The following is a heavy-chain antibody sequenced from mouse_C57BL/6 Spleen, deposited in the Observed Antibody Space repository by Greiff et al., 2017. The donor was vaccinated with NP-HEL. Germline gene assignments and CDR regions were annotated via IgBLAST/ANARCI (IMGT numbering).Heavy chain of an antibody. CDR2: IDPETGGT. Sequence: LVESGAELVRPGASVTLSCKASGYTFTDYEMHWVKQTPVHGLEWIGAIDPETGGTAYNQKFKGKAILTADKSSSTAYMELRSLTSEDSAVYYCTRYYGSFDYWGQGTTLTVSS. CDR1: GYTFTDYE. J-gene: IGHJ2*01. D-gene: IGHD1-1*01. V-gene: IGHV1-15*01. CDR3: TRYYGSFDY.